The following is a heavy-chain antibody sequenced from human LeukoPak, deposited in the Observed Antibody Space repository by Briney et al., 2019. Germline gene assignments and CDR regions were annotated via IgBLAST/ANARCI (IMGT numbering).Heavy chain of an antibody. V-gene: IGHV3-33*01. CDR3: ARDRSIAAEDYYDYAMDV. D-gene: IGHD6-6*01. Sequence: GGSLRLSCAASGFTFSSYGMHWVRQAPGKGLEWVAVIWYDGSNKYYADSVKGRFTISRDNSKNTLYLQIKTVRAEDTAVCYCARDRSIAAEDYYDYAMDVWGQGATVTVSS. J-gene: IGHJ6*02. CDR1: GFTFSSYG. CDR2: IWYDGSNK.